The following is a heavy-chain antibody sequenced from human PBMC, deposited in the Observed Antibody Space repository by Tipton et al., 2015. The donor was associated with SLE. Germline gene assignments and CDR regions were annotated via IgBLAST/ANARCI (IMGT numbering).Heavy chain of an antibody. Sequence: QSGPEVKKPGASVKVSCKASGYTFTGYYMHWVRQAPGQGLEWMGRINPNSGGTNYAQKFQGRVTMTRDTSISTAYMELSRLRSDDTAVYYCALAYYYDSSGYYWGQGTLVTVSS. CDR2: INPNSGGT. D-gene: IGHD3-22*01. V-gene: IGHV1-2*06. CDR3: ALAYYYDSSGYY. CDR1: GYTFTGYY. J-gene: IGHJ4*02.